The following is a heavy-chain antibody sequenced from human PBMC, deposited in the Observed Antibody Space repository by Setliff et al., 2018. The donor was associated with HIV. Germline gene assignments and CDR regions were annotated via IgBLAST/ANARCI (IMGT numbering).Heavy chain of an antibody. CDR2: IYYSGST. Sequence: PSETLSPTCTVSGGSISSGSYFWSWIRQPPGKGLEWIGSIYYSGSTYYNPSLKSRVTISVDTSKNQFSLKLSSVTAADTAVYYCARHNTGYSYGYDYYHYYMDVWGKGTTVTVSS. CDR1: GGSISSGSYF. V-gene: IGHV4-39*01. D-gene: IGHD5-18*01. J-gene: IGHJ6*03. CDR3: ARHNTGYSYGYDYYHYYMDV.